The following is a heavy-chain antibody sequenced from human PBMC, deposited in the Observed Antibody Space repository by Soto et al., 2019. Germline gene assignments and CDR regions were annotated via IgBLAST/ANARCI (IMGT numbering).Heavy chain of an antibody. Sequence: SGTLSLTCAFIRSPIAVYYWSWIAQPARKGLEWIGRIYYTGSTNYNPPLKSRISMSLDTARNQISLKVNFVTAADAAVYYCAREGGYFDSSGSGVYHYYGVDVWGRGTTVTVS. CDR2: IYYTGST. CDR3: AREGGYFDSSGSGVYHYYGVDV. CDR1: RSPIAVYY. V-gene: IGHV4-59*10. D-gene: IGHD3-22*01. J-gene: IGHJ6*02.